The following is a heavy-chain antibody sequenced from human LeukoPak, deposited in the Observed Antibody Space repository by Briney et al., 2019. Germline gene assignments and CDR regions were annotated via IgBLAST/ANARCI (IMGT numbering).Heavy chain of an antibody. CDR3: ARDRLSSDYVWGSYRKVRGLDY. Sequence: ASVKVSCKASGYTFTGYYMHWVRQAPGQGLEWMGWINPNSGGTNYAQKFQGRVTMTRDTSISTAYMELSRLRSDDTAVYYCARDRLSSDYVWGSYRKVRGLDYWGQGTLVTVSS. CDR2: INPNSGGT. J-gene: IGHJ4*02. D-gene: IGHD3-16*02. CDR1: GYTFTGYY. V-gene: IGHV1-2*02.